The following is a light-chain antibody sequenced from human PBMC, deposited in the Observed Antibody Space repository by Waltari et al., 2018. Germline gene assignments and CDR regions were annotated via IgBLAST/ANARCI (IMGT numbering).Light chain of an antibody. V-gene: IGLV6-57*03. J-gene: IGLJ3*02. CDR3: QSYDTTTHWV. Sequence: NFMLTQPHSVSESPGKTVIISCTRSSCSIASNFVQWYQQRPGSAPTTVIFEDNERPSGVPDRFSGSIDSSSNSASLTISGLRTEDEADYYCQSYDTTTHWVFGGGTKLTVL. CDR1: SCSIASNF. CDR2: EDN.